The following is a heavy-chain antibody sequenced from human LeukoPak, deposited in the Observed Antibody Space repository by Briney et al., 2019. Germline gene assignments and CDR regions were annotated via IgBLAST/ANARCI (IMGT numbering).Heavy chain of an antibody. D-gene: IGHD6-13*01. CDR1: GFRFDDYA. Sequence: GGSLRLSCAASGFRFDDYAMHWVRQAPGKGLEWVSGISWDSAAIGYADSVRGRFTLSRENAKNSLFLQMSSLRVEDTALYSCTKRARMGIAAAGDGFHIWGQGTMVTVSS. J-gene: IGHJ3*02. CDR3: TKRARMGIAAAGDGFHI. CDR2: ISWDSAAI. V-gene: IGHV3-9*01.